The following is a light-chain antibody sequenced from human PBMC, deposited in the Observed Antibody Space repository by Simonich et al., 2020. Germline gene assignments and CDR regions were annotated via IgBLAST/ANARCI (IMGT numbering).Light chain of an antibody. Sequence: DIVMTQSPDCLAVSLGERASINSKSSQSVLYRSKNKNYLAWYQQKPGQTPKLLIYCAATRESGLPDRFSGSWSGTDFTLTFSSLQAEDVAVYYCQQYYSTPPLTFGGGTKVEIK. CDR1: QSVLYRSKNKNY. CDR2: CAA. V-gene: IGKV4-1*01. CDR3: QQYYSTPPLT. J-gene: IGKJ4*01.